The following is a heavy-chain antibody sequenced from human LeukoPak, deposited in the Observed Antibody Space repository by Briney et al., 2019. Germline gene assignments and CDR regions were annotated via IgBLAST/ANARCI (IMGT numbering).Heavy chain of an antibody. CDR2: INHSGST. J-gene: IGHJ4*02. Sequence: PSETLSLTCTVSGVSISSSSYYWGWLRQPPGKGLEWIGEINHSGSTNYNPSLKSLFTISVDTSKNQFALKLSSVTAADTAVYDCSRHPYYYGSGSLDYWGQGTLVTVSS. CDR3: SRHPYYYGSGSLDY. D-gene: IGHD3-10*01. V-gene: IGHV4-39*06. CDR1: GVSISSSSYY.